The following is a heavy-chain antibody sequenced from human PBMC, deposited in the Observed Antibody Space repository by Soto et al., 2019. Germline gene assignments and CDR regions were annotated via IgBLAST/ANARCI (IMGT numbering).Heavy chain of an antibody. J-gene: IGHJ6*02. CDR3: ARTRSAWSDFHYYSLDV. D-gene: IGHD1-26*01. V-gene: IGHV3-30*03. CDR2: ISYDSTKT. CDR1: GFTFNSYG. Sequence: VESLRPSCAASGFTFNSYGMHWVRQGPGDGLEWVAFISYDSTKTYYADSVKGRFTISRDNSNSALYVQMNSLTGEDTAVYYCARTRSAWSDFHYYSLDVWGQGTTVTVSS.